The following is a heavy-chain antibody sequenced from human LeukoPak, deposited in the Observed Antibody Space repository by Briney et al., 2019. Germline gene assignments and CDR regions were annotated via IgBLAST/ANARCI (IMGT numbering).Heavy chain of an antibody. CDR1: GFTFSSYN. Sequence: GGSLRLSCAASGFTFSSYNMNWVRQAPGKGLEWVSSISSTSSNIYYADSLKGRFTISRDNSKNTLYLQMHTLRAEDTAVYYCARNQLGFDYWGLGALVTVSS. J-gene: IGHJ4*02. V-gene: IGHV3-21*01. D-gene: IGHD1-1*01. CDR2: ISSTSSNI. CDR3: ARNQLGFDY.